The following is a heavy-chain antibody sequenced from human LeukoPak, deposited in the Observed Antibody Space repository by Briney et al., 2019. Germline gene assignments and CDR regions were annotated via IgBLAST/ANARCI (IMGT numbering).Heavy chain of an antibody. CDR2: IYSGESDT. CDR3: ARRGEAMDPFDY. Sequence: GGSLQISWKASGYRFTSYWIGRGRQMPGKGLEWMGIIYSGESDTRYSTSFQGQVTISADKSRNTAYLQWSSLKASDTAIYYCARRGEAMDPFDYWGQGTLVTVSS. CDR1: GYRFTSYW. D-gene: IGHD5-18*01. V-gene: IGHV5-51*01. J-gene: IGHJ4*02.